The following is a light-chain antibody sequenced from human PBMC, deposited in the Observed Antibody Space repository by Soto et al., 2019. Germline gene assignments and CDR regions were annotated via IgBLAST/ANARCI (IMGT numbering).Light chain of an antibody. J-gene: IGKJ1*01. Sequence: DIQLTQSPSSLSASLGERATLSCRAGQTVTDYLNWYQHKPGKAPKLLIYSASTLQSGVPSRFSGSGSGTDFTLTSTSLQPEDFGAYYCHQTNSTPQTFGQGTKLDIK. V-gene: IGKV1-39*01. CDR3: HQTNSTPQT. CDR2: SAS. CDR1: QTVTDY.